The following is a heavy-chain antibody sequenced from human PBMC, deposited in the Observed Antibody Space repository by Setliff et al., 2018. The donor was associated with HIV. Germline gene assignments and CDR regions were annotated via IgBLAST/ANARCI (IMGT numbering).Heavy chain of an antibody. CDR1: GGTFSSYA. Sequence: SVKVSCKASGGTFSSYAISWVRQAPGQGLEWMGGIIPIFGTANYAQKFQGRVTMTTDTSTSTVYMELGSLISDDTAVYYCAREGLWFGDRGYYMDVWGKGTTVTVSS. J-gene: IGHJ6*03. D-gene: IGHD3-10*01. CDR3: AREGLWFGDRGYYMDV. V-gene: IGHV1-69*05. CDR2: IIPIFGTA.